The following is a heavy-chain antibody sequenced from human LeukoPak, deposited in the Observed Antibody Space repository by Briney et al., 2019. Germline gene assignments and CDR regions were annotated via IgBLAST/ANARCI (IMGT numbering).Heavy chain of an antibody. CDR3: AREGYSSSSLDP. V-gene: IGHV3-30*01. CDR2: ISYDGSNK. Sequence: GGSLRLSCAASGFTFSSYAMHWVRQAPGKGLEWVAVISYDGSNKYYADSVEGRFTISRDNSKNTLYLQMNSLRAEDTAVYYCAREGYSSSSLDPWGQGTLVTVSS. CDR1: GFTFSSYA. J-gene: IGHJ5*02. D-gene: IGHD6-6*01.